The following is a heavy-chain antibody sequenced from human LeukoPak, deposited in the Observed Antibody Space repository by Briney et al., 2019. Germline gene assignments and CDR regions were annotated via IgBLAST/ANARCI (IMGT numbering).Heavy chain of an antibody. V-gene: IGHV3-64D*09. D-gene: IGHD6-13*01. CDR2: ISSNGGST. CDR3: AKEGTSSTWTFDY. CDR1: GFTFSSYA. Sequence: PGGSLRLSCSVSGFTFSSYAMHWVRQAPGGGLEYVSAISSNGGSTYYPDSLKGRFTISRDNSKNTLYLQMSSLRAEDTALYYCAKEGTSSTWTFDYWGQGTQVTVSS. J-gene: IGHJ4*02.